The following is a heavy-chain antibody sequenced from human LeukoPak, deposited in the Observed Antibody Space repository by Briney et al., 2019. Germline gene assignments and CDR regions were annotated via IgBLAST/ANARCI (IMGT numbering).Heavy chain of an antibody. V-gene: IGHV3-23*01. CDR3: AKGPIVVVPAALDY. J-gene: IGHJ4*02. D-gene: IGHD2-2*01. CDR1: GFTFSSYA. CDR2: ISGSGGST. Sequence: PGGSLRLSCAASGFTFSSYAMSWVRQAPGKGLEWVSAISGSGGSTYYADSVKGRFTISRDNSKNTLYLQMSSLRAEDTAVYYCAKGPIVVVPAALDYWGQGTLVTVSS.